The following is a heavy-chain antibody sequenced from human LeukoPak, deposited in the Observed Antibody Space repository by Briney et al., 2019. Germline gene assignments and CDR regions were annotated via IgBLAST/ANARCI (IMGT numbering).Heavy chain of an antibody. CDR3: VRDRYYVPDY. J-gene: IGHJ4*02. D-gene: IGHD3-16*01. CDR1: GFAFDDYA. V-gene: IGHV3-74*01. Sequence: GRSLRLSCAASGFAFDDYAMHWVRQVPGKGPVWVSRIHSDGSTTIYADSVKGRFTISRDNARNTLYLQMNSLRAEDTAVYYCVRDRYYVPDYWGQGTLVTVSS. CDR2: IHSDGSTT.